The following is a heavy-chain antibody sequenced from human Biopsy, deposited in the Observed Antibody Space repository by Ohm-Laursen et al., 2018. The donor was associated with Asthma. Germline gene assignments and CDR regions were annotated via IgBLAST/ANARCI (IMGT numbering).Heavy chain of an antibody. J-gene: IGHJ4*02. Sequence: GASVKVSCKSLGGTFSTYVIGWVRQAPGQGLEGMGGINSVFGTTTYPQKFQDRVTITADDSTSTVYMELSSLRSEDTAVYYCARKAGSCISRTCYSLDFWGQGTLVTVSS. CDR2: INSVFGTT. V-gene: IGHV1-69*13. CDR3: ARKAGSCISRTCYSLDF. D-gene: IGHD2-2*01. CDR1: GGTFSTYV.